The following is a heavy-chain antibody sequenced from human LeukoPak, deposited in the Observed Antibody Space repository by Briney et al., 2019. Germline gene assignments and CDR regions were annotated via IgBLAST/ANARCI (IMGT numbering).Heavy chain of an antibody. V-gene: IGHV3-53*01. D-gene: IGHD6-13*01. CDR3: SAAAYY. Sequence: PGGSLRLSCAASGFTVSSNYMSWVRQAPGKGLEWVSVIYTGGRTYYADSVKGRSTISRDNSKNTLFLQMNNLRAEDTAVYYCSAAAYYWGQGTLVTVSS. J-gene: IGHJ4*02. CDR2: IYTGGRT. CDR1: GFTVSSNY.